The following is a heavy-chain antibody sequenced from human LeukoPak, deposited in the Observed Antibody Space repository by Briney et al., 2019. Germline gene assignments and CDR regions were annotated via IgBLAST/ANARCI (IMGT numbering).Heavy chain of an antibody. V-gene: IGHV4-59*01. CDR3: ARGGFGGADDY. J-gene: IGHJ4*02. CDR2: IYYSGST. CDR1: GGSISSYY. D-gene: IGHD3-10*01. Sequence: SETLSLTCTVSGGSISSYYWSWIRQPPGKGLEWIGYIYYSGSTNYNPSLKRRVTISVDTSKNQFSLKLSSVTAADTAVYYCARGGFGGADDYWGQGTLVTVSS.